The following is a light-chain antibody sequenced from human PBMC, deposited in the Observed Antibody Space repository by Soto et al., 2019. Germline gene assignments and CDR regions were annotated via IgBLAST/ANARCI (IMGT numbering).Light chain of an antibody. J-gene: IGKJ1*01. CDR1: QRVSNN. CDR2: GAS. V-gene: IGKV3-15*01. Sequence: EIVMTQSPATLSVSPGERATLSCRARQRVSNNLAWYQQKAGQAPRLLTYGASTRATGIPARFSGSGSGTEFTLTISSLQSEDFAVYYCQQYNNWPPWTFGQGTKVEIK. CDR3: QQYNNWPPWT.